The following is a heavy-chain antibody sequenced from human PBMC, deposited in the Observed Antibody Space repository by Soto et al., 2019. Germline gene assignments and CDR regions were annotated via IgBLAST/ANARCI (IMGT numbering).Heavy chain of an antibody. J-gene: IGHJ5*02. D-gene: IGHD3-22*01. Sequence: QVQLVESGGGVVQPGRSLRLSCAASGFTFSSYGMHWVRQAPGKGLEWVAVIWYDGSNKYYADSVKCRFTISRDNSKNTLDLQMNSLRAEETAVYYCARTYYYDSSGYYAWGQGTLVTVSA. CDR2: IWYDGSNK. V-gene: IGHV3-33*01. CDR1: GFTFSSYG. CDR3: ARTYYYDSSGYYA.